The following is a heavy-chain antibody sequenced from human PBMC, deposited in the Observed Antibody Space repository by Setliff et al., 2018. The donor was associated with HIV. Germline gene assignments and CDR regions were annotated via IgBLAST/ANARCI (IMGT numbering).Heavy chain of an antibody. D-gene: IGHD1-1*01. CDR3: ARDINDGGWFDP. V-gene: IGHV4-34*01. Sequence: PSETLSLTCAVYGGSFSGYYWSWIRQPPGKGLEWIGEINHSGSTNYNMSLWSRVTISLDASRNQFSLELISVTAADTAVYYCARDINDGGWFDPWGQGTLVTVSS. CDR2: INHSGST. CDR1: GGSFSGYY. J-gene: IGHJ5*02.